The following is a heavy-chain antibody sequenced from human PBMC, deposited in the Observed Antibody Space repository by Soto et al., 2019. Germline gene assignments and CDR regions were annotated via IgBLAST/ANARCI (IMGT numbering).Heavy chain of an antibody. CDR3: ANNSYGPFDY. D-gene: IGHD5-18*01. J-gene: IGHJ4*02. Sequence: WGSQRLYCAASGFTFSSYAMHWVRQAPGKGLEWVAVISYDGSNKYYADSVKGRFTISRDNSKNTLYLQMNSLRAEDTAVYYCANNSYGPFDYWGQGTLVTVSS. CDR2: ISYDGSNK. V-gene: IGHV3-30-3*01. CDR1: GFTFSSYA.